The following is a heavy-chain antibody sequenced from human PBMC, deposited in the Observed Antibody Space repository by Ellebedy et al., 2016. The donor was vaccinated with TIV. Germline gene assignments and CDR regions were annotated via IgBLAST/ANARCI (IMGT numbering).Heavy chain of an antibody. CDR3: ATSSRGWGWDAFDI. CDR1: GLTFNSYA. J-gene: IGHJ3*02. V-gene: IGHV3-23*03. CDR2: IHEGTKI. D-gene: IGHD6-19*01. Sequence: GESLKISCAASGLTFNSYAMTWVRQAPGKGLEWVSIIHEGTKIYYSESVKGRFTISRDNSKTTLDLQLNSLRAEDTAVYYCATSSRGWGWDAFDIWGQGTLVTVSS.